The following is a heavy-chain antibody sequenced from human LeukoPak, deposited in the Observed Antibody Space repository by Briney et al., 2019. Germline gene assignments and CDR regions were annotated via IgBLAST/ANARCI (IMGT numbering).Heavy chain of an antibody. Sequence: GGSLRLFCAASGFTFRSYWMSWVRQAPGKGLEWVANINQGGSVQYHMDSVKGRFTISRDDAKNSLYVQMNSLRDEDTAVYCARVEYSGWNLEYWGQGTLVTVSS. D-gene: IGHD5-12*01. J-gene: IGHJ4*02. CDR2: INQGGSVQ. CDR1: GFTFRSYW. V-gene: IGHV3-7*01. CDR3: ARVEYSGWNLEY.